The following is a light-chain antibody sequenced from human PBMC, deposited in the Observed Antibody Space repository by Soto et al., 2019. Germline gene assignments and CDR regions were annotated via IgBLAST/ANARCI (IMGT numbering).Light chain of an antibody. CDR2: WAS. Sequence: DIVMTQAPDSLAVSLGERATINCKSSQSVLYSSNNKNYLAWYPQKPGQPPKLLIYWASTRESGVPDRFSGSGSGTDFTLTISSLQAEDVAVYYCQQYYSTPYTFGQGTKLEI. V-gene: IGKV4-1*01. CDR3: QQYYSTPYT. J-gene: IGKJ2*01. CDR1: QSVLYSSNNKNY.